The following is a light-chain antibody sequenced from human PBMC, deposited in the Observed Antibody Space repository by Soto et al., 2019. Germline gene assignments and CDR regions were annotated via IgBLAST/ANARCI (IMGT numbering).Light chain of an antibody. J-gene: IGLJ2*01. CDR3: CSYAGSFTLV. Sequence: QSALTQPRSVSGSPGHSVTISWTGTSSDVGGYDFVSWYQQHPGKAPKVIIYDVSKRPAGVPDRFSGSKSGNTASLTISGLQAEDEADYHCCSYAGSFTLVFGGGTKLTVL. CDR2: DVS. V-gene: IGLV2-11*01. CDR1: SSDVGGYDF.